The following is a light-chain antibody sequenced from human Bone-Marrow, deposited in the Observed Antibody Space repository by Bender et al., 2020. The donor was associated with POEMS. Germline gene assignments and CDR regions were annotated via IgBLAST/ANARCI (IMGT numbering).Light chain of an antibody. CDR2: RTN. J-gene: IGLJ3*02. Sequence: QSVLTQPPSASGTPGQRVTISCSGSSATIESNYVYWYQQLPGTAPKLLIYRTNQRPSGVPDRFSGSKSGTSASLAITGLQSDDEAIYFCVAWDASLNGWVFGGGTKLTVL. CDR3: VAWDASLNGWV. V-gene: IGLV1-47*01. CDR1: SATIESNY.